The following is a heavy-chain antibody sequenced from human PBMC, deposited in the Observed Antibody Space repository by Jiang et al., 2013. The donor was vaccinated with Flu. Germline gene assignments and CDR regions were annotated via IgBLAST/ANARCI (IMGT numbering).Heavy chain of an antibody. J-gene: IGHJ4*02. D-gene: IGHD5-24*01. Sequence: VQLVESGAEVKKSGSSVKVSCKASGGTFSSYAISWVRQAPGQGLEWMGGIIPIFGTANYAQKFQGRVTITADKSTSTAYMELSSLRSEDTAVYYCARARSGGYNYMGYWGQGTLVTVSS. CDR3: ARARSGGYNYMGY. CDR1: GGTFSSYA. V-gene: IGHV1-69*06. CDR2: IIPIFGTA.